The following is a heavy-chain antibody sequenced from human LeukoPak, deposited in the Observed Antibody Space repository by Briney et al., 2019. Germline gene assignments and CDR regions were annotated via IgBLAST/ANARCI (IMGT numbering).Heavy chain of an antibody. D-gene: IGHD3-22*01. J-gene: IGHJ5*02. CDR1: GYTFTSYG. Sequence: ASVKVSCKASGYTFTSYGISWVRQAPGQGLEWMGWISAYNGNTNYAQKLQGRVTMTTDTSTSTAYMEPRSLRSDDTAVYYCARGPGRDYYDSSGYFNWFDPWGQGTLVTVSS. V-gene: IGHV1-18*01. CDR2: ISAYNGNT. CDR3: ARGPGRDYYDSSGYFNWFDP.